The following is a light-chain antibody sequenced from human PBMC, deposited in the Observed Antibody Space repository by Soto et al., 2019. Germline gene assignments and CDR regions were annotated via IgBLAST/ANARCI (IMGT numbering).Light chain of an antibody. CDR1: QSISNN. CDR2: GAS. J-gene: IGKJ1*01. V-gene: IGKV3-15*01. Sequence: EIVMTQSPATLSVSPGVRVTLSYRASQSISNNLAWYQQKPGQAPRLLIYGASTRATGIPARFSGSGSGTEFTLTISSLQSEDFAVYYCQQYNNWPGWAFGQGTKVEIK. CDR3: QQYNNWPGWA.